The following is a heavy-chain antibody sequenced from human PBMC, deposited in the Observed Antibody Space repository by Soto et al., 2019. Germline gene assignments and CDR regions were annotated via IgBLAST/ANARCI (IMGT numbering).Heavy chain of an antibody. CDR3: AREGMGFGY. J-gene: IGHJ4*02. V-gene: IGHV3-53*01. CDR1: GFTVSSYY. D-gene: IGHD1-26*01. CDR2: VYSTGST. Sequence: QLVESGGGLIQPGESLRLSCAASGFTVSSYYMSWVRQAPGKGLEWVSVVYSTGSTYYADSVKGRFTISRDISKNMIYLQMDSLRAEDTAVYYCAREGMGFGYWGQGTLVTVSS.